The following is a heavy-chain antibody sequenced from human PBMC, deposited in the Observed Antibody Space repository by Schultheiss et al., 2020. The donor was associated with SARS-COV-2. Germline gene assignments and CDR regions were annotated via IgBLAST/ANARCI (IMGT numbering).Heavy chain of an antibody. D-gene: IGHD2-2*01. V-gene: IGHV4-34*01. CDR3: ARVPGYCSSTSCSYYYGMDV. J-gene: IGHJ6*02. Sequence: SETLSLTCTVYGGSFSGYYWSWIRQPPGKGLEWIGSIYHSGTTYYNPSLKSRVTISVDTSKNQFSLKLSSVTAADTAVYYCARVPGYCSSTSCSYYYGMDVWGQGTTVTVSS. CDR2: IYHSGTT. CDR1: GGSFSGYY.